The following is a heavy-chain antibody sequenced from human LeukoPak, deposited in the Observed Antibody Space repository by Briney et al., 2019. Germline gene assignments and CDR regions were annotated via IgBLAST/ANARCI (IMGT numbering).Heavy chain of an antibody. J-gene: IGHJ5*02. D-gene: IGHD1-14*01. CDR3: AKGSGINHYHWIDP. V-gene: IGHV3-23*01. CDR1: GFTFRIYA. CDR2: ISGSGGST. Sequence: GGSLRLSCAGSGFTFRIYAMSWVRQAPGKGLEWVSAISGSGGSTYYADSVKGRFTISRDNSKNTLYLQMNSLRVEDTAVYYCAKGSGINHYHWIDPWGQGTLVTVSS.